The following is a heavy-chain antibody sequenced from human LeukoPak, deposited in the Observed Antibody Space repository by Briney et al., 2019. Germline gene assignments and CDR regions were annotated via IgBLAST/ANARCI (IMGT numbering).Heavy chain of an antibody. CDR3: AKDRAYSGTKIPDAFDI. D-gene: IGHD1-26*01. V-gene: IGHV3-30*02. CDR1: GFTFSSYG. Sequence: GGSLRLSCAASGFTFSSYGMHWVRQAPGKGLEWVAFIRYDGSNKYYADSVKGRFTISRDNSKNTLYLQMNSLRAEDTAVYYCAKDRAYSGTKIPDAFDIWGQGTMVTVSS. CDR2: IRYDGSNK. J-gene: IGHJ3*02.